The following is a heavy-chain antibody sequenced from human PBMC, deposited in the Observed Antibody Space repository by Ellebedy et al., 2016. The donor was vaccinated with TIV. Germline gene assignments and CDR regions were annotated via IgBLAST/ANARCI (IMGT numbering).Heavy chain of an antibody. CDR1: GFTFSPYA. D-gene: IGHD5-18*01. CDR2: IVGRGA. J-gene: IGHJ4*02. V-gene: IGHV3-23*01. Sequence: PGGSLRLSCAASGFTFSPYAMSWVRQAPGKGREWVAGIVGRGAQKYADSVKGRFTISRDNSKRTVDLQMNGLRAEDTAIYFCAKDRTSGDGYWVFDNWGQGTLVSVSS. CDR3: AKDRTSGDGYWVFDN.